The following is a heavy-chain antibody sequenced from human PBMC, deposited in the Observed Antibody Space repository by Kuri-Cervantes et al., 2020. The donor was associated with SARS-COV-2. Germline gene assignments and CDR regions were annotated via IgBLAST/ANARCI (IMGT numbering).Heavy chain of an antibody. CDR1: GYTFTSHG. V-gene: IGHV1-18*04. CDR3: ARGSSSSSNYYYYGMDV. Sequence: ASVKVSCKASGYTFTSHGISWVRQAPGQGLEWMGWISAYNGNTNYAQKLQGRVTMTTDTSTSTAYMELRSLRSDDTAVYYCARGSSSSSNYYYYGMDVWGQGTTVTVSS. J-gene: IGHJ6*02. D-gene: IGHD6-6*01. CDR2: ISAYNGNT.